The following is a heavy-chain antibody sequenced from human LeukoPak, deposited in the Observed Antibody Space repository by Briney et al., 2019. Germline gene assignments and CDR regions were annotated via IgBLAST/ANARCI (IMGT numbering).Heavy chain of an antibody. CDR1: GYSISSSYY. CDR3: ARDKSDSSGWPNYYYYMDV. D-gene: IGHD6-19*01. V-gene: IGHV4-38-2*02. Sequence: SETLSLSCTVSGYSISSSYYWGWIRQPPGKGLEWIGSIYYSGSPYYNPSLKSRVTISVDTSKNQFSLKLSSVTAADTAVYYCARDKSDSSGWPNYYYYMDVWGKGTTVTVSS. CDR2: IYYSGSP. J-gene: IGHJ6*03.